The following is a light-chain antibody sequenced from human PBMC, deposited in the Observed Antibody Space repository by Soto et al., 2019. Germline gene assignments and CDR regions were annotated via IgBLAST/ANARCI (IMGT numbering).Light chain of an antibody. J-gene: IGKJ3*01. V-gene: IGKV3-20*01. CDR1: QSVSSSY. CDR2: GAS. Sequence: EIVLTQSPGTLSLSPGERATLSCRASQSVSSSYLAGYQQKPGQAARLLIYGASSRATGIPDRFSGSVSGTDFTLTISRLEPEHFAVYFCQQYGSAPPFPFGPGTKVDIK. CDR3: QQYGSAPPFP.